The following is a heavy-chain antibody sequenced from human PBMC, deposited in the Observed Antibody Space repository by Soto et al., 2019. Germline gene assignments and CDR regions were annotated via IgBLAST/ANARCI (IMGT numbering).Heavy chain of an antibody. V-gene: IGHV3-72*01. Sequence: EVQLEESGGGLVQPGGSLRLSCAASGFIFSDHYIDWVRQAPGTGLEWVGRVRHKVAGYSTEYAASVRGRFTASRDDSKNSAYLQMNSLKTEDTAMYYCVRSWPGYGARDYWGQGTLVTVSS. CDR1: GFIFSDHY. D-gene: IGHD3-9*01. J-gene: IGHJ4*02. CDR2: VRHKVAGYST. CDR3: VRSWPGYGARDY.